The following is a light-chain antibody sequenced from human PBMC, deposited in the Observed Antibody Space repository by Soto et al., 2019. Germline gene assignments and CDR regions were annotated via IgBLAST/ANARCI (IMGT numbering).Light chain of an antibody. CDR2: DAS. Sequence: EIVLKQSPATLSLSPGARVTLSCRASPSVSRSLAWYQQKPGQAPRLLSYDASSRATGLPARFSGSGSGTDFRLTISSLAPEDVAVYYCQESSRWPYNFGQGTKRDFK. J-gene: IGKJ2*01. V-gene: IGKV3-11*01. CDR3: QESSRWPYN. CDR1: PSVSRS.